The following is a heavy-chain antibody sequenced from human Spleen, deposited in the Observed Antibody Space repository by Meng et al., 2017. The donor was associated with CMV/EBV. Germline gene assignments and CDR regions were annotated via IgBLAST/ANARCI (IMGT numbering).Heavy chain of an antibody. J-gene: IGHJ4*02. Sequence: ASVKVSCKTSGYTFTKYYMNWVRQAPGQGLEWMGWINPKNGGTKYAQKFQGRVTMTRDTSTSTVYMELSSLRSEDSAVYYCARAYSGSYFDYWGQGTLVTVSS. CDR2: INPKNGGT. CDR3: ARAYSGSYFDY. V-gene: IGHV1-2*02. CDR1: GYTFTKYY. D-gene: IGHD1-26*01.